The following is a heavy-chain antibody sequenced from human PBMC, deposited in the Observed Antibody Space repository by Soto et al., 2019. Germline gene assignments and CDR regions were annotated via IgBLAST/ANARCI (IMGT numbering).Heavy chain of an antibody. V-gene: IGHV6-1*01. CDR2: TYYRSKWYN. CDR3: ARASRRSSLTNNWFDL. CDR1: GDSVSSNSAA. J-gene: IGHJ5*02. D-gene: IGHD6-6*01. Sequence: PSHTLSLTCAISGDSVSSNSAAWNWIRQSPSRGLEWLGRTYYRSKWYNDYAVSVKSRITINPDTSKNQFSLQLNSVTPEDTAVYYCARASRRSSLTNNWFDLCGQGPRITVSS.